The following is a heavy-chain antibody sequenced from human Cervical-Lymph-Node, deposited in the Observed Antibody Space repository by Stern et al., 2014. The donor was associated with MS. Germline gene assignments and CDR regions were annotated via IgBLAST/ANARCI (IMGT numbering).Heavy chain of an antibody. CDR3: AKHACTGAACPFDL. V-gene: IGHV4-39*01. Sequence: QVQLQESGPGLVKPSETLSLTCAVSGDSISSYTHYWAWIRQPPGKGLEWIGSVYYSGATHYNPALKSPVTISVDTSKNHFSLGLNSVTAADTAVYYCAKHACTGAACPFDLWGQGTLVTVSS. D-gene: IGHD2-8*02. CDR1: GDSISSYTHY. J-gene: IGHJ4*02. CDR2: VYYSGAT.